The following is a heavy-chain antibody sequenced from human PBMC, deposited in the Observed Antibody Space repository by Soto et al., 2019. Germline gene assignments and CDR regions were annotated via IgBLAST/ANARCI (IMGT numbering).Heavy chain of an antibody. CDR2: ISYDGSNK. Sequence: VAVISYDGSNKYYADSVKGRFTISRDNSKNTLYLQMNSLRAEDTAVYYCARDLRAYCGGDCYSLAYWGQGTLVTVSS. CDR3: ARDLRAYCGGDCYSLAY. J-gene: IGHJ4*02. D-gene: IGHD2-21*02. V-gene: IGHV3-30-3*01.